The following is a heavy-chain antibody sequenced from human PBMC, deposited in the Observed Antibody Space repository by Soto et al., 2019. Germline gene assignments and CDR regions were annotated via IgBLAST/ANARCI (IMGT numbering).Heavy chain of an antibody. CDR3: ARGGGVVVAGSAAFDM. Sequence: QLHLVQSGAVVKKPGASVTVSCSASGYPVTAYYMHWVRQAPGRGLEWMGGINPATGAAKYTQTFQGRVTMTRDTSTRTVFLELSCLTSEDTAVFYCARGGGVVVAGSAAFDMWGQGTLVTVSS. D-gene: IGHD2-15*01. V-gene: IGHV1-2*02. CDR1: GYPVTAYY. CDR2: INPATGAA. J-gene: IGHJ3*02.